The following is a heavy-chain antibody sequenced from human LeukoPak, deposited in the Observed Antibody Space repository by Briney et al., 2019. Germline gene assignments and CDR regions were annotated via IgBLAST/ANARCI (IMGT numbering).Heavy chain of an antibody. J-gene: IGHJ4*02. Sequence: SETLSLTCTVSGGSISSYYWGWIRQPPGKGLEWIGSISYSGSTYYNPSLKSRVTISVDTSKTQFSLKLSSVTAADTAVYYCARRRLQPFDYWGQGTLVTVSS. CDR3: ARRRLQPFDY. CDR2: ISYSGST. V-gene: IGHV4-39*01. CDR1: GGSISSYY. D-gene: IGHD4-11*01.